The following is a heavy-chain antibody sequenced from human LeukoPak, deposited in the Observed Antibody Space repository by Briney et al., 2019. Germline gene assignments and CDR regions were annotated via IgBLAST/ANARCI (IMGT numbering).Heavy chain of an antibody. V-gene: IGHV3-21*01. CDR2: ISSSSYI. CDR1: GFTFSSYS. D-gene: IGHD3-10*01. Sequence: GGSLRLSCAASGFTFSSYSMNWVRQAPGKGLEWVSSISSSSYIYYADSVKGRFTISRDNAKNSLYLQMNSLRAEDTAAYYCARVGEIGDAFDIWGQGTMVTVSS. J-gene: IGHJ3*02. CDR3: ARVGEIGDAFDI.